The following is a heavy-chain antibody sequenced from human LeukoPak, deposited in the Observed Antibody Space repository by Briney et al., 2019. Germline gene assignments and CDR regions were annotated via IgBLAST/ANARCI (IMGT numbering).Heavy chain of an antibody. CDR3: ARALRPLGLGYCSSTSCYDGLDY. Sequence: SVKVSCKASGGTFSSYAISWVRQAPGQGLEWMGGIIPIFGTANYAQKFQGRVTITADESTSTAYMELSSLRSEDTAVYYCARALRPLGLGYCSSTSCYDGLDYWGQGTLVTVSS. CDR2: IIPIFGTA. CDR1: GGTFSSYA. D-gene: IGHD2-2*01. V-gene: IGHV1-69*01. J-gene: IGHJ4*02.